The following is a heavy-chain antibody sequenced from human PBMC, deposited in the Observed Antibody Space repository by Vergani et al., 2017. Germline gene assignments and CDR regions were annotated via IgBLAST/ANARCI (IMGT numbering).Heavy chain of an antibody. J-gene: IGHJ5*02. Sequence: QLQLQESGPGLVKPSETLSLTCTVSGGSISSSSYYWGWIRQPPGKGLEWIGSIYYSGRTYYNPSLKSRVTISVDTSKNQFSLKLSSVTAAATAVYYCARKIAVAGTGPWFDPWGQGSLVTVSS. CDR2: IYYSGRT. V-gene: IGHV4-39*07. D-gene: IGHD6-19*01. CDR1: GGSISSSSYY. CDR3: ARKIAVAGTGPWFDP.